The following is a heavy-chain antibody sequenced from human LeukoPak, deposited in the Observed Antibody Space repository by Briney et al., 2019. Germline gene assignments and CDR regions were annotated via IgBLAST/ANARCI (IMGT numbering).Heavy chain of an antibody. CDR1: GFTFSNAW. V-gene: IGHV3-15*01. D-gene: IGHD3-9*01. Sequence: KTGGSLRLSCAASGFTFSNAWMSWVRQAPGKGLEWVGRIKSKTDGGTTDYAAPVKGRFTISRDDSKNTLYLQMNSLKTEDAAVYYCTTDLLRCFDWVRYYYYMDVWGKGTTVTVSS. CDR3: TTDLLRCFDWVRYYYYMDV. CDR2: IKSKTDGGTT. J-gene: IGHJ6*03.